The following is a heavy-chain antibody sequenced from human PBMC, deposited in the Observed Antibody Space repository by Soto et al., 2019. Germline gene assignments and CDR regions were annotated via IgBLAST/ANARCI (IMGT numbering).Heavy chain of an antibody. CDR2: INQDGSEK. V-gene: IGHV3-7*01. Sequence: GGSLRLSCAASGFTFSTYWMDWVRQTPGKGLEWVANINQDGSEKNYVDSVKGRFTIYRDNAKNSLYLQMSSLTAEDSALYYCSRSLNAWGQGTLVTVSS. CDR1: GFTFSTYW. CDR3: SRSLNA. J-gene: IGHJ5*02.